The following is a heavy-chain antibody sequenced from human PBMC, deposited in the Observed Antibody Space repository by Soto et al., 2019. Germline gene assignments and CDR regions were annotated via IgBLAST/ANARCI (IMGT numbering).Heavy chain of an antibody. CDR2: ISGSGDST. D-gene: IGHD6-19*01. J-gene: IGHJ4*02. V-gene: IGHV3-23*04. CDR1: GFTFSNYA. Sequence: EVQLVESGGGLVQPGGSLRLSCAASGFTFSNYAMSWVRQAPGKGLEWVSAISGSGDSTYYADSVKGRFTISRDNSKNTLYLQMNSLRVEDTAVYYCAKDYTSGWFYFDYWGRGTLVTVSS. CDR3: AKDYTSGWFYFDY.